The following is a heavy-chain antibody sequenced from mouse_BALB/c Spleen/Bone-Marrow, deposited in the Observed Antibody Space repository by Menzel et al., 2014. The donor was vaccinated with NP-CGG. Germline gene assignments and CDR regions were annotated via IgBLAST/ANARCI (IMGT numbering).Heavy chain of an antibody. CDR1: GYTFTSSW. J-gene: IGHJ1*01. V-gene: IGHV1S130*01. D-gene: IGHD1-2*01. CDR2: IHPNSGNT. Sequence: VQLQQSGSVLVRPGASVKLSCKASGYTFTSSWMHWAKQRPGQGLEWIGEIHPNSGNTNYNEKFKGKATLTVDTSSSTAYVDLSSLTSGDSAVYYCARSTTATYFDVWGAGTTVTVSS. CDR3: ARSTTATYFDV.